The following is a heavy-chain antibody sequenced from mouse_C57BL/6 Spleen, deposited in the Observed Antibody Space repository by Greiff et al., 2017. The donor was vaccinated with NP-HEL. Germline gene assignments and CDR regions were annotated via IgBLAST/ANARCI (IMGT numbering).Heavy chain of an antibody. J-gene: IGHJ1*03. CDR2: IYPGNSDT. CDR3: TRSHYGSSFWYFGV. V-gene: IGHV1-5*01. CDR1: GYTFTSSW. D-gene: IGHD1-1*01. Sequence: EVQLQQSGTVLARPGASVKMSCKTSGYTFTSSWMHWVKQRPGQGLEWIGAIYPGNSDTSYNQKFKGKAKLTAVTSASTAYMELSSLTNEDSAVYYSTRSHYGSSFWYFGVWGTGTTVTGSS.